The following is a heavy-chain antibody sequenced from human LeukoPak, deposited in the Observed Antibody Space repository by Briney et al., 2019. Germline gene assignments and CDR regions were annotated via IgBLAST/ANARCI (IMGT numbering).Heavy chain of an antibody. Sequence: SETLSLTCAVSGGSISSGGYPWSWIRQPPGKGLEWIGYIYHSGSTYYNPSLKSRVTISVDRSKNQFSLKLSSVTAADTAVYYCARFSSGSYRWFDPWGQGTLVTVSS. V-gene: IGHV4-30-2*01. CDR1: GGSISSGGYP. CDR2: IYHSGST. CDR3: ARFSSGSYRWFDP. D-gene: IGHD3-10*01. J-gene: IGHJ5*02.